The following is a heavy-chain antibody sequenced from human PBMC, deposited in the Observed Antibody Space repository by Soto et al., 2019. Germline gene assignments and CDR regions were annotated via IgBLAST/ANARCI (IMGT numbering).Heavy chain of an antibody. CDR2: INHSGST. CDR3: AGILAYCGGDCYRYHYGMDV. Sequence: SETLSLTCAVYGGSFSGYYWSWIRQPPGKGLEWIGEINHSGSTNYNPSLKSRVTISVDTSKNQFSLKLSSVTAADTAVYCGAGILAYCGGDCYRYHYGMDVWGQGTTVTVSS. D-gene: IGHD2-21*02. V-gene: IGHV4-34*01. J-gene: IGHJ6*02. CDR1: GGSFSGYY.